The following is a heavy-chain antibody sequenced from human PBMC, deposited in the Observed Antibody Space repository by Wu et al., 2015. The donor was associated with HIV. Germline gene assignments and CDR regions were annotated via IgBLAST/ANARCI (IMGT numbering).Heavy chain of an antibody. CDR1: GYTFTDYY. J-gene: IGHJ5*02. CDR3: ATGIAAHGINWSDP. V-gene: IGHV1-69-2*01. CDR2: VDPEDGDT. D-gene: IGHD6-13*01. Sequence: EVHLVQSGAEVKKPGATVKISCTISGYTFTDYYMHWVQQAPGKGLEWMGLVDPEDGDTMYAEKFQGRVTITADKSRDTSYMILSSLTSEDTAVYFCATGIAAHGINWSDPWGRGNPRSPSPQ.